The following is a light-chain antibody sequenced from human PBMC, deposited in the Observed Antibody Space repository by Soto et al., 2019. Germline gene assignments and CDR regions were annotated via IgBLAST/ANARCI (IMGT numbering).Light chain of an antibody. Sequence: EIVLTQSPATLSLSPGERATLSCRASQSVSSFLAWYQQKPGQAPRLLIYDASNRATGIPARFSGSGSGTDFPLTISTLSPEDFEVFYGQQGSNWPIPFGGGPKGGIK. V-gene: IGKV3-11*01. CDR3: QQGSNWPIP. J-gene: IGKJ4*01. CDR1: QSVSSF. CDR2: DAS.